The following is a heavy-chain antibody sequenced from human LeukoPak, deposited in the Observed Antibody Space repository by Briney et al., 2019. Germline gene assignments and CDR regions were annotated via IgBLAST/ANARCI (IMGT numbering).Heavy chain of an antibody. CDR2: IYYSGST. V-gene: IGHV4-39*07. J-gene: IGHJ4*02. CDR3: ARRTVRGVIAY. Sequence: SETLSLTCTVSGGSISSSSYYWGWIRQTPGKWLEWIASIYYSGSTYYNPSLKSRVTISVDTSKNQFSVKLSSVTAADTAVYYCARRTVRGVIAYWGQGTLVTVSS. D-gene: IGHD3-10*01. CDR1: GGSISSSSYY.